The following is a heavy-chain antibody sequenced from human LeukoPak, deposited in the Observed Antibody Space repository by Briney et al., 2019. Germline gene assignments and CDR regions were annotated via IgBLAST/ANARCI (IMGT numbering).Heavy chain of an antibody. J-gene: IGHJ1*01. CDR3: AREGYCSGGSCNPEYFQH. CDR1: GGSFSGYY. D-gene: IGHD2-15*01. V-gene: IGHV4-34*01. CDR2: INHSGSA. Sequence: SETLSLTCAVYGGSFSGYYWSWIRQPPGKGPEWIGEINHSGSANYNPPLKSRVTISVDTSKNQFSLKLSSVTAADTAVYYCAREGYCSGGSCNPEYFQHWGQGTLVTVSS.